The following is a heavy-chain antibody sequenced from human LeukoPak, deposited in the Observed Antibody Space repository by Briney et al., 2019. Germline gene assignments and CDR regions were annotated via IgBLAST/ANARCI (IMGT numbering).Heavy chain of an antibody. CDR1: GFIFSSYW. J-gene: IGHJ4*02. CDR3: ARGHWGLDN. CDR2: ITNSGSAV. D-gene: IGHD7-27*01. V-gene: IGHV3-48*04. Sequence: GSLRLSCAASGFIFSSYWMAWVRQAPGKGLEWVSYITNSGSAVEYADSVKGRFTMSRDNGQNSLYLQMNSLRPDDTAIYYCARGHWGLDNWGQGTLVTVSS.